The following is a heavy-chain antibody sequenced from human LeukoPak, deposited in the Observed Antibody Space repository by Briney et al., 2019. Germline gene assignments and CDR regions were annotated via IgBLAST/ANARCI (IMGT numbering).Heavy chain of an antibody. CDR2: INYSGNT. CDR3: ARALLVGATKYYFDY. Sequence: SETLSLTCTVSGGSISSYYWGWIWQPPGKGLEWIGYINYSGNTNHNPSLKSRVTISIDTSKNQFSLKLSSVTAADTAVYYCARALLVGATKYYFDYWGQGTLVTVSS. D-gene: IGHD1-26*01. J-gene: IGHJ4*02. CDR1: GGSISSYY. V-gene: IGHV4-59*12.